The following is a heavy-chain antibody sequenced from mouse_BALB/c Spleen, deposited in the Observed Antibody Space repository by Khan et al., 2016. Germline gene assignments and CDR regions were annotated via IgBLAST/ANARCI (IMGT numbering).Heavy chain of an antibody. CDR1: GYTFTSYV. J-gene: IGHJ4*01. CDR2: INPYNDGT. D-gene: IGHD2-4*01. CDR3: ARRGIYYDYLYAMDY. V-gene: IGHV1S136*01. Sequence: VQLKQSGPELVKPGASVKMSCKASGYTFTSYVMHWVKQKPGQGLEWIGYINPYNDGTKYNEKFKGKATLTSDKSSSTAYMELSSLTSEDSAVYYCARRGIYYDYLYAMDYWGQGTSVTVSS.